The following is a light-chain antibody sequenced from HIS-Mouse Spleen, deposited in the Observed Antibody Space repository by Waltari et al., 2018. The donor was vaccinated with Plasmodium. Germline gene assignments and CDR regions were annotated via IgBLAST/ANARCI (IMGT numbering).Light chain of an antibody. V-gene: IGKV3-15*01. J-gene: IGKJ3*01. CDR1: QSVSSN. Sequence: EIVITPSPATRSVSPGERTTLSCRASQSVSSNLAWYQQKPGQAPRLLIYGASTRATGIPARFSGSGSGTEFTLTISSLQSEDFAVYYCQQYNNWSFTFGPGTKVDIK. CDR2: GAS. CDR3: QQYNNWSFT.